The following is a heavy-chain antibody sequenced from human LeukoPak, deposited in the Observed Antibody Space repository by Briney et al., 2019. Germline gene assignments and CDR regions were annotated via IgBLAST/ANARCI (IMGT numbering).Heavy chain of an antibody. CDR2: ISNDGSGE. J-gene: IGHJ4*02. V-gene: IGHV3-30*18. D-gene: IGHD1-14*01. CDR1: GFIFSNYG. Sequence: GGSLRLSCVASGFIFSNYGMHWVRQAPGKGLEWVAVISNDGSGEYYADSVKGRFTISRDNSKTTLYLQMNSLRIEDTAVYYCAKDRTATKYLFHYWGQGTLVTVSS. CDR3: AKDRTATKYLFHY.